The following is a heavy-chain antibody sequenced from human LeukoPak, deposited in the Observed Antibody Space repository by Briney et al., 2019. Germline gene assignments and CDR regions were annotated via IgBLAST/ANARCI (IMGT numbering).Heavy chain of an antibody. D-gene: IGHD3/OR15-3a*01. CDR3: ARDNGFWTFEY. Sequence: GGSLRLSCTASGFTFSTYSMNWVRQAPGKGLEWVSYITSSSSTMFYADSVKGRFTISRDNSRNTLYLQMNSLRAEDTAVYYCARDNGFWTFEYLGQGTLVTVSS. CDR1: GFTFSTYS. V-gene: IGHV3-48*01. CDR2: ITSSSSTM. J-gene: IGHJ4*02.